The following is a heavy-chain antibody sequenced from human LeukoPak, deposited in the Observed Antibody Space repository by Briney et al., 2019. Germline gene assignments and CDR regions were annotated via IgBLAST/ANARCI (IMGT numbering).Heavy chain of an antibody. Sequence: ASVKVSCKASGYTFTGYNMHWVRHAPGQGREWMGWIIPNSGGTNYAQKFQGRVTMTRDTSISTAYMELSRLRSDDTAVYYCARLSSTSCCNDYWGQGTLVTVSS. D-gene: IGHD2-2*01. CDR3: ARLSSTSCCNDY. J-gene: IGHJ4*02. V-gene: IGHV1-2*02. CDR2: IIPNSGGT. CDR1: GYTFTGYN.